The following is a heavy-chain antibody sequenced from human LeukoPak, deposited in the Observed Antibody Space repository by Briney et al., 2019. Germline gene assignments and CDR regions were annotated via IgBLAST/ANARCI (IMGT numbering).Heavy chain of an antibody. CDR2: IYSGGGT. J-gene: IGHJ3*02. V-gene: IGHV3-53*01. D-gene: IGHD2-15*01. CDR3: ARILLAAGAFDI. CDR1: GFTVSANY. Sequence: GESLKISCAASGFTVSANYMSWVRQAPGKGLEWVSVIYSGGGTYYADSVKGRFTISRDNAKNSLYLQMNSLRAEDTAVYYCARILLAAGAFDIWGQGTMVTVSS.